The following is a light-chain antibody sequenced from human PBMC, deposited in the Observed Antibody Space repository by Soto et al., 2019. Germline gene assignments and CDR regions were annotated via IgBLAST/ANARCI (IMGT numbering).Light chain of an antibody. CDR2: GAT. Sequence: EIALTQSPGTPSLSPGERATLSCRASQSVSGNYLAWYQQKLGQAPRLLIYGATSRATGIPDRFSGSVSGTDFTLTLSRREPEDFAVYYWQQYGGSATFTFGPGTKVDIK. CDR3: QQYGGSATFT. V-gene: IGKV3-20*01. CDR1: QSVSGNY. J-gene: IGKJ3*01.